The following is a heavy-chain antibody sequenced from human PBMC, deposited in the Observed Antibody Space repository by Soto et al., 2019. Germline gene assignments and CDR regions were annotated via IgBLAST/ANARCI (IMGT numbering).Heavy chain of an antibody. CDR3: ARVGYGDYVDY. D-gene: IGHD4-17*01. CDR1: GYTFISSY. V-gene: IGHV1-46*01. CDR2: INPNGGST. Sequence: ASVKLSCKASGYTFISSYVHWVRQAPGQGLEWVAIINPNGGSTNYAQEFQGRVTVTRDTSKNQFSLKLSSVTAADTAVYYCARVGYGDYVDYWGQGTLVTVSS. J-gene: IGHJ4*02.